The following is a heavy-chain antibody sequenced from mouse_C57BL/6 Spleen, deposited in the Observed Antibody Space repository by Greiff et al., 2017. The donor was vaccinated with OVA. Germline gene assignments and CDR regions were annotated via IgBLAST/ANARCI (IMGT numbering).Heavy chain of an antibody. CDR1: GFNIKDYY. CDR2: IDPEDGET. V-gene: IGHV14-2*01. Sequence: VQLQQSGAELVKPGASVKLSCTASGFNIKDYYMHWVKQRTEKGLEWIGRIDPEDGETKYAPKFQGKATITADKSSNTAYLQLSSLTSEDTAVSYYASSDDGYPGFAYWGQGTLVTVSA. CDR3: ASSDDGYPGFAY. D-gene: IGHD2-3*01. J-gene: IGHJ3*01.